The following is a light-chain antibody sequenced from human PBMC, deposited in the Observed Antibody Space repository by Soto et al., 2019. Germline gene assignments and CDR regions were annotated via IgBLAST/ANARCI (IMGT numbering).Light chain of an antibody. CDR1: QGINNY. CDR2: SAS. J-gene: IGKJ1*01. Sequence: DIQMTHSPSSLSASVGDSVTITCRASQGINNYLAWYQQKPGKVPVLLIYSASTLKSGVPSRFSGRGAGTDFTLTISSLQPEDFATYYCQKYDRAPRTFGQGTKV. CDR3: QKYDRAPRT. V-gene: IGKV1-27*01.